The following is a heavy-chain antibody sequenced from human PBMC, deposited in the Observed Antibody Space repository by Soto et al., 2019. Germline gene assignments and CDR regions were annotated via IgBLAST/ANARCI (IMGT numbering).Heavy chain of an antibody. Sequence: ASVKVSCKASGYTFTGYYMHWVRQAPGQGLEWMGWINPNSGGTNYAQKFQGWVTMTRDTSISTAYMELSRLRSDDTAVYYCARNSANYYYYGMDVWGQGTTVTVS. CDR1: GYTFTGYY. CDR3: ARNSANYYYYGMDV. V-gene: IGHV1-2*04. CDR2: INPNSGGT. J-gene: IGHJ6*02. D-gene: IGHD6-25*01.